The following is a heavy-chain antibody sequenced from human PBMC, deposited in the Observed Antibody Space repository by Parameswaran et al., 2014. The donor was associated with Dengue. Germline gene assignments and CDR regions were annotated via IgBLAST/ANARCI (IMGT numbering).Heavy chain of an antibody. Sequence: WIRQPQEGLEWVSYISSSSSTIYYADSVKGRFTISRDNAKNSLYLQMNSLRDEDTAVYYCARDLISSSWYRGMNDNYYYYYYGMDVWAKDHGHRLL. J-gene: IGHJ6*04. D-gene: IGHD6-13*01. CDR2: ISSSSSTI. V-gene: IGHV3-48*02. CDR3: ARDLISSSWYRGMNDNYYYYYYGMDV.